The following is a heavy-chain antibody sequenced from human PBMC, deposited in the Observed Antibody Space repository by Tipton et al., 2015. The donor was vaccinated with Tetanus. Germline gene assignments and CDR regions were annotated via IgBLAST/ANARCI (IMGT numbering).Heavy chain of an antibody. CDR2: IYYTALT. D-gene: IGHD3-10*01. J-gene: IGHJ5*02. V-gene: IGHV4-31*03. Sequence: TLSLTCTVSGASINAGGYLWTWVRQHPGKGLEWIGNIYYTALTSYSPPLNSRVRIAVDTSKNQFSLSLTSVTAADTAIYYCARHGWATSYSWFDPWGQGTLVTVSS. CDR1: GASINAGGYL. CDR3: ARHGWATSYSWFDP.